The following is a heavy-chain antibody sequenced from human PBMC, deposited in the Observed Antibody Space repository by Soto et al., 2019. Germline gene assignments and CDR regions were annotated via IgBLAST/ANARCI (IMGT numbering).Heavy chain of an antibody. D-gene: IGHD2-2*01. CDR1: GGSIRSSGHY. CDR2: IYYSGST. Sequence: SETLSLTCTVSGGSIRSSGHYWGWIRQPPGKGLEWIGSIYYSGSTYYNPSLKSRVTISVDTSKNQFSLKLSSVTAADTAVYHCARHIVVVPAASNWFDPWGQGTLVTVSS. CDR3: ARHIVVVPAASNWFDP. V-gene: IGHV4-39*01. J-gene: IGHJ5*02.